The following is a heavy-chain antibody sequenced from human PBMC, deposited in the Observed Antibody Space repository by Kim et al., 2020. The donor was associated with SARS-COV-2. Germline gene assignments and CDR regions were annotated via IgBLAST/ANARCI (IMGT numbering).Heavy chain of an antibody. CDR3: AKDLEYYYGSGRYNDY. V-gene: IGHV3-30*18. J-gene: IGHJ4*01. CDR2: ISYDGSNK. Sequence: GGSLRLSCAASGFTLSSYGMHWVRQAPGKGLEWVAVISYDGSNKYYADSVKGRFTISRDNSKNTLYLQMNSLRAEDTAMYYCAKDLEYYYGSGRYNDYWG. D-gene: IGHD3-10*01. CDR1: GFTLSSYG.